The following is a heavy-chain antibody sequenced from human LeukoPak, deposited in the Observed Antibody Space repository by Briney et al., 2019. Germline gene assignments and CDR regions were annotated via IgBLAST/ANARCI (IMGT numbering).Heavy chain of an antibody. J-gene: IGHJ5*02. Sequence: PSETLSLTCAVYGGSFSGYYWSLIRQPPGKGLEWIGEINHSGSTNYNPSLKSRVTISVDTSKNQFSLKVSSVTAADTAVYYCARGRFRPHCSGGSCYNNWFDPWGQGTLVTVSS. D-gene: IGHD2-15*01. CDR3: ARGRFRPHCSGGSCYNNWFDP. CDR1: GGSFSGYY. CDR2: INHSGST. V-gene: IGHV4-34*01.